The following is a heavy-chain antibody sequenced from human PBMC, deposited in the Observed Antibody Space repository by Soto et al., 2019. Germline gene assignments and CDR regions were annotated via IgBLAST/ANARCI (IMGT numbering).Heavy chain of an antibody. CDR2: IWYDGSNK. Sequence: GGSLRLSCAASGFTFSSYGMHWVRQAPGKGLDWVAVIWYDGSNKYYADSVKGRFTISRDNSKNTLYLQMNSLRAEDTAVYYCARDNDAFDIWGQGTMVTVSS. J-gene: IGHJ3*02. V-gene: IGHV3-33*01. CDR1: GFTFSSYG. CDR3: ARDNDAFDI.